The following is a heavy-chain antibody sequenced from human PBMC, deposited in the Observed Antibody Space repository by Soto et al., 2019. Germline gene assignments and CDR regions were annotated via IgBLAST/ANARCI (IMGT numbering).Heavy chain of an antibody. CDR3: ARDMPYGAGSLAGCDY. J-gene: IGHJ4*02. CDR2: VYHSGTT. CDR1: GVSITGSY. V-gene: IGHV4-59*01. D-gene: IGHD1-26*01. Sequence: PSETLSLICSVSGVSITGSYWSWIRQPPGKTLEWIGYVYHSGTTTYNPSPKSRVSISVDTSKNQFSLRLTSVIAADTAVYYCARDMPYGAGSLAGCDYWGQGILVTVSS.